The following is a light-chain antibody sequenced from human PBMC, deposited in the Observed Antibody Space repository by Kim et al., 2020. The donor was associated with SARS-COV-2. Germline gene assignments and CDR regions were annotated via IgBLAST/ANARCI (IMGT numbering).Light chain of an antibody. CDR1: QCIRNV. CDR2: AAS. J-gene: IGKJ4*01. Sequence: ASVGDRVTITRQASQCIRNVLSWYHQKPGKAPKLLIYAASSLHSGVPSRFSGSGSGTDFTLTISSLQPEDFATYYCLQDYNHPLAFGGGTKLDIK. V-gene: IGKV1-6*01. CDR3: LQDYNHPLA.